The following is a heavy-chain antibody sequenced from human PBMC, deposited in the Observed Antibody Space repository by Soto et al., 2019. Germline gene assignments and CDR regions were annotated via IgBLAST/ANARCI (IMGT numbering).Heavy chain of an antibody. V-gene: IGHV3-9*01. D-gene: IGHD2-8*01. CDR2: ISWNSGSI. CDR1: GFTFDDYA. Sequence: GGSLRLSCAASGFTFDDYAMHWVRQAPGKGLEWVSGISWNSGSIGYADSVKGRFTISRDNAKNSLYLQMNSLRAEDTALYYCAKGPAGYCTNGVCYTSGQIEYFQHWGQGTLVTVSS. CDR3: AKGPAGYCTNGVCYTSGQIEYFQH. J-gene: IGHJ1*01.